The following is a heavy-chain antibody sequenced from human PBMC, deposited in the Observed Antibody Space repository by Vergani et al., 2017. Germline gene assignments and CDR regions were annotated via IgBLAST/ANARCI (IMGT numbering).Heavy chain of an antibody. CDR3: AKYLRDSTDGLPDS. Sequence: EVQLLESGGSLKQPGGSVRLSCAASGFTFSTYAMHWVRQAPGKGLEWVSALTGGGGSTYYADSFKGRFIISRDNSRDTLCLQMDSLRSEDTALYYCAKYLRDSTDGLPDSWGPGTLVIVSS. CDR2: LTGGGGST. V-gene: IGHV3-23*01. J-gene: IGHJ4*02. D-gene: IGHD2-21*02. CDR1: GFTFSTYA.